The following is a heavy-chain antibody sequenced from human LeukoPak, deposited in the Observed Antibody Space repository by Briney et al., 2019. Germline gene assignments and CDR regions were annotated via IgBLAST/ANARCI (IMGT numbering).Heavy chain of an antibody. D-gene: IGHD6-19*01. CDR2: ISSSGSTI. J-gene: IGHJ4*02. CDR3: AKDRGSSGWFDY. CDR1: GFTFSDYY. Sequence: GGSLRLSCAASGFTFSDYYMSWIRQAPGKGLEWVSYISSSGSTIYYADSVKGRFTISRDNSKNTLYLQMNSLRAEDTAVYYCAKDRGSSGWFDYWGQGTLVTVSS. V-gene: IGHV3-11*01.